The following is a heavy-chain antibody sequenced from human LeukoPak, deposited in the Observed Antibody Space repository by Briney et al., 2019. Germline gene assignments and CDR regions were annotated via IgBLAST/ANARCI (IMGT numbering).Heavy chain of an antibody. CDR1: GFNFSDSW. D-gene: IGHD2-2*01. V-gene: IGHV3-74*01. CDR3: VRGLSGYASSLGY. CDR2: IKSDGPTT. J-gene: IGHJ4*02. Sequence: GGSLRLSCAASGFNFSDSWMHWVRQAPGKGLVWVSHIKSDGPTTTYADSVKGRFTISRDNAKNTVYLQMNSLRVEDTAVYYCVRGLSGYASSLGYWGQGTLVTVSS.